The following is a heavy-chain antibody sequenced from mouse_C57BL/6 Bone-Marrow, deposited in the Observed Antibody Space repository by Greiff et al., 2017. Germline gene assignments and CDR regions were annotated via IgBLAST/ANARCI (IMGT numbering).Heavy chain of an antibody. CDR3: ARAPLYYYGLY. V-gene: IGHV1-50*01. CDR2: IDPSDSYT. D-gene: IGHD1-1*01. Sequence: VQLQQPGAELVKPGASVKLSCKASGYTFTSYWMQWVKQRPGQGLEWIGEIDPSDSYTNYNQKFKGKATLTVDTSSSTAYMQLSSLTSEDSAVYFCARAPLYYYGLYWGQGTTLTVSS. CDR1: GYTFTSYW. J-gene: IGHJ2*01.